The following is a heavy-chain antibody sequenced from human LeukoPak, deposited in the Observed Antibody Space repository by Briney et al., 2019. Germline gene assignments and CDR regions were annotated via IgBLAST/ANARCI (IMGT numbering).Heavy chain of an antibody. J-gene: IGHJ5*02. V-gene: IGHV3-23*01. CDR2: ISGSGGST. D-gene: IGHD2-2*01. Sequence: GGSLRLSCAASGFTFSSYAMSWVRQAPGKGLEWVSAISGSGGSTYYADSVKGRFTISRDNSKNTPYLQMNSLRAEDTAVYYCAKEPYQLPLYNWFDPWGQETLVTVSS. CDR1: GFTFSSYA. CDR3: AKEPYQLPLYNWFDP.